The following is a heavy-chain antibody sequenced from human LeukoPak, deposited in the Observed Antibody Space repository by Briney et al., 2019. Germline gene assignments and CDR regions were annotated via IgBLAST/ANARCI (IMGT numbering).Heavy chain of an antibody. V-gene: IGHV3-48*01. CDR3: AKDLRIRITMSGDVFDI. J-gene: IGHJ3*02. CDR1: GFIFRSYS. D-gene: IGHD3-10*02. Sequence: GGSLRLSCAASGFIFRSYSMNWVRQAPGKGLEWVAFTTSSSDTISYADSVKGRFTISRDNSKNTLYLQMNSLRAEDTAVYYCAKDLRIRITMSGDVFDIWAKGQWSPSLQ. CDR2: TTSSSDTI.